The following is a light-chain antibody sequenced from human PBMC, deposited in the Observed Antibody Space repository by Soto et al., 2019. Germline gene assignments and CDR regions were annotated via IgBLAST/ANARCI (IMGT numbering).Light chain of an antibody. J-gene: IGLJ1*01. CDR1: SSDVGGYNY. CDR2: EVS. Sequence: ALTQPASVSGSPGQSITISCTGTSSDVGGYNYVSWYQQHPGKAPKLMIYEVSYRPSGVSHRFSGSKSGNTASVTISGLQAEDEADYYCSSYTTSTTYVFGTGTKVTVL. CDR3: SSYTTSTTYV. V-gene: IGLV2-14*01.